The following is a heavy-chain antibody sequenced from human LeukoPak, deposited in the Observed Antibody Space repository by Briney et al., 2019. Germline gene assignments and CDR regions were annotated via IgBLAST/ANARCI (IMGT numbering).Heavy chain of an antibody. CDR3: ARDSTHNQYDFWSGYHPLYMDV. Sequence: SETLSLTCTVSGGSISSGDYYRSWIRQPPGKGLEWIGYIYYSGSTNYNPSLKSRVTISVDTSKNQFSLKLSSVTAADTAVYYCARDSTHNQYDFWSGYHPLYMDVWGKGTTVTVSS. J-gene: IGHJ6*03. CDR2: IYYSGST. D-gene: IGHD3-3*01. V-gene: IGHV4-61*08. CDR1: GGSISSGDYY.